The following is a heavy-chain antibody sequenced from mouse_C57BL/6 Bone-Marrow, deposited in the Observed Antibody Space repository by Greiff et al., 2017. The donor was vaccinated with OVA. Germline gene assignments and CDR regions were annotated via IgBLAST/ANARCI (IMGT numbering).Heavy chain of an antibody. CDR2: ISYDGSN. CDR1: GYSITSGYY. V-gene: IGHV3-6*01. J-gene: IGHJ3*01. CDR3: ARVTGPWFAY. Sequence: DVKLVESGPGLVKPSQSLSLTCSVTGYSITSGYYWNWIRQFPGNKLEWMGYISYDGSNNYNPSLKNRISITRDTSKNQFFLKLNSVTTEDTATYYCARVTGPWFAYWGQGTLVTVSA. D-gene: IGHD4-1*01.